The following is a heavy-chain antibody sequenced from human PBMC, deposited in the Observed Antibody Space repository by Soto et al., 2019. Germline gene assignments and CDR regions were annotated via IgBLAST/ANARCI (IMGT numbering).Heavy chain of an antibody. CDR3: ARSIVVVTAADY. CDR1: GYTFTSYG. CDR2: ISAYNGNT. V-gene: IGHV1-18*01. Sequence: GASVKVSCKASGYTFTSYGISWVRQAPGQGLEWMGWISAYNGNTNYAQEFQGRVTITRDTSASTAYMELSSLRSEDTAVYYCARSIVVVTAADYWGQGTLVTVSS. D-gene: IGHD2-21*02. J-gene: IGHJ4*02.